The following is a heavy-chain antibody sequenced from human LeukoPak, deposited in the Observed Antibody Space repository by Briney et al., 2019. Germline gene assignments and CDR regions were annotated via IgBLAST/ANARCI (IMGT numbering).Heavy chain of an antibody. CDR2: ISGSGGST. CDR3: ARVIVGATTFYYYYMDV. V-gene: IGHV3-23*01. D-gene: IGHD1-26*01. CDR1: GFTFSSYA. Sequence: GGSLRLSCAASGFTFSSYAMSWVRQAPGKGLEWVSAISGSGGSTYYADSVKGRFTISRDKSKNTLYLQMNSLRAEDTAVYYCARVIVGATTFYYYYMDVWGKGTTVTVSS. J-gene: IGHJ6*03.